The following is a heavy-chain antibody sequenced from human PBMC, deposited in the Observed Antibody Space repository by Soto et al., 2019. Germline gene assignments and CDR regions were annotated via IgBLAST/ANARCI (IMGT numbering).Heavy chain of an antibody. CDR1: GFTFRNHA. V-gene: IGHV3-30-3*01. D-gene: IGHD3-10*02. J-gene: IGHJ6*02. CDR2: IAYDGSNA. CDR3: ARDSVRGARFGAWFAEYYYYGMDV. Sequence: GGSLRLSCAASGFTFRNHAMHWVRQAPGKGLECLAVIAYDGSNAFYRDSVKGRFTISRDNAKNSLYLQMNSLRAEDTAVYYCARDSVRGARFGAWFAEYYYYGMDVWGQGTTVTVSS.